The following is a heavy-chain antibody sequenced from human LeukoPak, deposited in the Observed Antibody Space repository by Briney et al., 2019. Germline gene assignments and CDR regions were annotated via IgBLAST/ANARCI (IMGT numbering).Heavy chain of an antibody. Sequence: GGSLRLFCAASGFTFSNAWMSWVRQAPGKGLEWVGRIKSKTDGGTTDYAAPVKGRFTISRDDSKNTLYLQMNSLKTEDTAVYYCTTLWQRLRLLIAARPSFARGMDVWGQGTTVTVSS. D-gene: IGHD6-6*01. J-gene: IGHJ6*02. CDR2: IKSKTDGGTT. V-gene: IGHV3-15*01. CDR3: TTLWQRLRLLIAARPSFARGMDV. CDR1: GFTFSNAW.